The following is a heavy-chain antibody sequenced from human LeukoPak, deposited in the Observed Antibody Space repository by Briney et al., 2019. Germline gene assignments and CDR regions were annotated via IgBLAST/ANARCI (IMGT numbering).Heavy chain of an antibody. CDR2: MNPNSGNT. J-gene: IGHJ3*02. CDR3: ARDSNYDILTGYYLPMGDAFDI. Sequence: ASVKVSCKASGYTFTSYDINWVRQATGQGLEWMGWMNPNSGNTGYVQKFQGRVTMTRNTSISTAYMELSSLRSDDTAVYYCARDSNYDILTGYYLPMGDAFDIWGQGTMVTVSS. V-gene: IGHV1-8*01. CDR1: GYTFTSYD. D-gene: IGHD3-9*01.